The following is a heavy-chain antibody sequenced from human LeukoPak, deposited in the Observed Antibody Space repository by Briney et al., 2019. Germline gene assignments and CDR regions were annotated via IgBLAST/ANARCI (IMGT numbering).Heavy chain of an antibody. V-gene: IGHV1-69*13. J-gene: IGHJ6*03. CDR1: GGTFSSYA. CDR2: IIPIFGTA. D-gene: IGHD6-13*01. CDR3: ARVIAAAGTFYYYYMDV. Sequence: SVKVSCKASGGTFSSYAISWVRQAPGQGLEWMGGIIPIFGTANYAQKFQGRVTITADESTSTAYMELSSLRSEDTAVYYCARVIAAAGTFYYYYMDVWGKGTTVTISS.